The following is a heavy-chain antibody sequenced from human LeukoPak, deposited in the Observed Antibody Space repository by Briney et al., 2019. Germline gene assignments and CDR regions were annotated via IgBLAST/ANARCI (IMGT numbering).Heavy chain of an antibody. Sequence: SETLSLTCTVSGGSISNTNYYWAWIRQPPGRGLEWIGSIYYTGTTFDNPSLKSRVTISVDTSKNQFSLKLSSVTAADTAVYYCARDDGYSSGWHERGNAFDIWGQGTMVTVSS. J-gene: IGHJ3*02. CDR2: IYYTGTT. CDR1: GGSISNTNYY. D-gene: IGHD6-19*01. V-gene: IGHV4-39*07. CDR3: ARDDGYSSGWHERGNAFDI.